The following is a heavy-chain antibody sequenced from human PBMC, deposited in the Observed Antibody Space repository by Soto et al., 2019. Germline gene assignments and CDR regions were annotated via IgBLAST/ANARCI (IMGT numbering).Heavy chain of an antibody. V-gene: IGHV1-2*04. CDR1: GYTFTGYY. Sequence: ASVKVSCKASGYTFTGYYMHWVRQAPGQGLEWMGWINPNSGGTNYAQKFQGWVTMTRDTSISTAYMELSRLRSDDTVVYYCARSGCSSTSCRSDFDIWGQRTMVTVSS. CDR2: INPNSGGT. CDR3: ARSGCSSTSCRSDFDI. D-gene: IGHD2-2*01. J-gene: IGHJ3*02.